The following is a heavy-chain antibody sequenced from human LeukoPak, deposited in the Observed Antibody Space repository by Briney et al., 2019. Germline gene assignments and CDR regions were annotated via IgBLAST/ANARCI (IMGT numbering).Heavy chain of an antibody. CDR3: AGTFSGRLDY. V-gene: IGHV4-59*11. D-gene: IGHD5-12*01. CDR1: GGSISGHY. J-gene: IGHJ4*02. CDR2: IYYSGST. Sequence: PSETLSLTCTVSGGSISGHYWSWIRQPPGKGLEWIGYIYYSGSTNYNPSLNSRVTISVDTSKNHFSLRLSSVTAADTAVYYCAGTFSGRLDYWGQGTLVTISS.